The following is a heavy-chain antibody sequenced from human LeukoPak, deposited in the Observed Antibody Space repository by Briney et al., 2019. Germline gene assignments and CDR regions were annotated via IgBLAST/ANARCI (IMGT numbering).Heavy chain of an antibody. CDR2: ISATGGTI. CDR3: VTTWGAHYWYFDL. CDR1: GFAFSSNG. D-gene: IGHD1-26*01. Sequence: GGSLRLSCAASGFAFSSNGMNWVRQAPGKGLEWVSYISATGGTIYYADSVKGRFTISRDNAKNSLYLQMNSLRAEDTVVYYCVTTWGAHYWYFDLWGRGALVTVSP. J-gene: IGHJ2*01. V-gene: IGHV3-48*03.